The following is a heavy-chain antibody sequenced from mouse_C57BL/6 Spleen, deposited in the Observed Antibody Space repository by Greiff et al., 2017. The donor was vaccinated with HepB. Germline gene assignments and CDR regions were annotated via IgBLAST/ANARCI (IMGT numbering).Heavy chain of an antibody. CDR3: ARHPFYGSSYDYAMDY. D-gene: IGHD1-1*01. CDR1: GFTFSDYY. CDR2: ISNGGGST. J-gene: IGHJ4*01. V-gene: IGHV5-12*01. Sequence: EVKLEESGGGLVQPGGSLKLSCAASGFTFSDYYMYWVRQTPEKRLEWVAYISNGGGSTYYPDTVKGRFTISRDNAKTTLYLQMSRLKSEDTAMYYCARHPFYGSSYDYAMDYWGQGTSVTVSS.